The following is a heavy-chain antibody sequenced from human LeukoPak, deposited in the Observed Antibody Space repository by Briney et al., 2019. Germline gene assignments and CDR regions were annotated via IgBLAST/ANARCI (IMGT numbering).Heavy chain of an antibody. CDR2: IYYSGRT. Sequence: SETLSLTCSVSGDSFSRSDSYWDWIRQPQGKGLEWIGTIYYSGRTYYSPSLKSRVTMSVDPSNNQFSLNLRSVTAADTALYYCARRRYYDGSGYLEWGQGTLLSVSS. D-gene: IGHD3-22*01. V-gene: IGHV4-39*01. CDR3: ARRRYYDGSGYLE. J-gene: IGHJ1*01. CDR1: GDSFSRSDSY.